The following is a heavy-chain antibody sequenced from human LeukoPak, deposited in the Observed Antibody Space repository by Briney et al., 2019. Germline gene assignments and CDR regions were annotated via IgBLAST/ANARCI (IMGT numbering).Heavy chain of an antibody. J-gene: IGHJ4*02. Sequence: GGSLRLSCAASGFTFSSYWMSWVRHAPGKGLEWISYISSSGTTIYYADSVQGRFIISRDNARNSLYLQMNSLRAEDTAVYYCARVGYSDFWSGYYWDYWGQGTLATVSS. V-gene: IGHV3-48*01. D-gene: IGHD3-3*01. CDR1: GFTFSSYW. CDR3: ARVGYSDFWSGYYWDY. CDR2: ISSSGTTI.